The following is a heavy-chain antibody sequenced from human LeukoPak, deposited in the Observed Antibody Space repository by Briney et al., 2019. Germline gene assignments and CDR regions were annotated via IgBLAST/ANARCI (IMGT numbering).Heavy chain of an antibody. CDR3: AKDDSSGYYSDAFDI. CDR1: GFTFSSYA. D-gene: IGHD3-22*01. V-gene: IGHV3-23*01. J-gene: IGHJ3*02. CDR2: ISGSGGST. Sequence: PGGSLRLSCAASGFTFSSYAMSWVRQAPGKGLEWVSAISGSGGSTYYADSVKGRFTISRDNPKNTLYLQMNSLRAEDTAVYYCAKDDSSGYYSDAFDIWGQGTMDTVSS.